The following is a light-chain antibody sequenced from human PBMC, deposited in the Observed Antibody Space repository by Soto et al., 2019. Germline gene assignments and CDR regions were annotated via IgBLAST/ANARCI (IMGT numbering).Light chain of an antibody. Sequence: DVQMTQSPSSLSASVGDRVTITCQASQDINNYLNWYQQKPGKAPKLLIYDASNLETGVPLRFSGSGSGTDFTLTISSLQPEDFAIYYCQQANSFPRTFGQETKVEIK. V-gene: IGKV1-33*01. J-gene: IGKJ1*01. CDR1: QDINNY. CDR2: DAS. CDR3: QQANSFPRT.